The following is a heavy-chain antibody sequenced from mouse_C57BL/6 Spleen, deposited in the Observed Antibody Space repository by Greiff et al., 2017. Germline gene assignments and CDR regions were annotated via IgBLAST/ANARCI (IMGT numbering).Heavy chain of an antibody. CDR2: IDPSDSYT. CDR1: GYTFTSYW. D-gene: IGHD3-2*02. CDR3: SRGGGAQATKDY. J-gene: IGHJ2*01. Sequence: QVQLQQPGAELVMPGASVKLSCKASGYTFTSYWMHWVKQRPGQGLEWIGEIDPSDSYTNYNQKFKGKSTLTVDKSSSTAYMQFSSLTSEDSAVYYCSRGGGAQATKDYWGQGTTLTVSS. V-gene: IGHV1-69*01.